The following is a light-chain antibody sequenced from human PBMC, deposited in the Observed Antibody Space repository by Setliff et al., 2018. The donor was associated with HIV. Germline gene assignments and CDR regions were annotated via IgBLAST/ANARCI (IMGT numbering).Light chain of an antibody. J-gene: IGLJ1*01. V-gene: IGLV2-14*03. CDR2: DVS. CDR3: SSYTSSSPYV. Sequence: ALPQPASVSGSPGQSITISCTGTSSDVGGYNYVSWYQQHPGKAPKLMICDVSNRPSGVSNRFSGSKSGNTASLTISGLRAEDEADYYCSSYTSSSPYVFGTGTKGTVL. CDR1: SSDVGGYNY.